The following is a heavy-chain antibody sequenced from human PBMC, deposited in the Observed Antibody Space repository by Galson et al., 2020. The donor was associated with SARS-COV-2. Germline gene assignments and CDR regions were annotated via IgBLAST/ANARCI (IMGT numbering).Heavy chain of an antibody. D-gene: IGHD3-3*01. CDR3: ARREEGLLPYFDY. V-gene: IGHV4-34*01. Sequence: SQASETLSLTCTVYGGSFSGYYWSWIRQTPGKGLEWIGEINHSGSTNDNPSLKSRVTMSVDTSKNQLSLRLTSVTAADTAVYYCARREEGLLPYFDYWGQGTLVTVSS. CDR2: INHSGST. CDR1: GGSFSGYY. J-gene: IGHJ4*02.